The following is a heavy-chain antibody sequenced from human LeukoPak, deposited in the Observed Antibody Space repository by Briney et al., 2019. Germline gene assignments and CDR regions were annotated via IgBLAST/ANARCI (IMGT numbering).Heavy chain of an antibody. CDR3: ARMRIMTTMTNFDY. CDR1: GYSFTSYW. D-gene: IGHD4-17*01. Sequence: PGESLKISCKGSGYSFTSYWIGWVRQMPGKGLEWMGIIYPGDSDTRYSPSFQGQVTISADKSISTAYLQWNSLQASDTAMYYCARMRIMTTMTNFDYWGQGTLVTVSS. V-gene: IGHV5-51*01. CDR2: IYPGDSDT. J-gene: IGHJ4*02.